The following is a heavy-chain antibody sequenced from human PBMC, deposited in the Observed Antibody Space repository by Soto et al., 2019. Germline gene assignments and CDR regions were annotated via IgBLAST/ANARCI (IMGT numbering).Heavy chain of an antibody. CDR1: GGSFSGYY. CDR2: INHSGST. CDR3: ARGVGDGYNYWYFDL. D-gene: IGHD1-26*01. V-gene: IGHV4-34*01. J-gene: IGHJ2*01. Sequence: SETLSLTCAVYGGSFSGYYWSWIRQPPGKGLEWVGEINHSGSTNYNPSLKSRVTISVDTSKNQFSLKLSSGTAADTAVYYCARGVGDGYNYWYFDLWGRGTLVTVSS.